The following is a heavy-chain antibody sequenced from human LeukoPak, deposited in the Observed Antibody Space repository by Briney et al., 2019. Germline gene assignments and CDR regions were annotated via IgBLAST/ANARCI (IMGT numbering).Heavy chain of an antibody. D-gene: IGHD3-10*01. V-gene: IGHV1-2*02. Sequence: ASVKVSCKASGYTFTSYYMHWVRQAPGQGLEWMGWINPNSGGTNYAQKFQGRVTMTRDTSINTAYMDLSRLRSDDTAVYYCAREMIWGVIPAHDYWGQGTLVTVSS. CDR2: INPNSGGT. J-gene: IGHJ4*02. CDR1: GYTFTSYY. CDR3: AREMIWGVIPAHDY.